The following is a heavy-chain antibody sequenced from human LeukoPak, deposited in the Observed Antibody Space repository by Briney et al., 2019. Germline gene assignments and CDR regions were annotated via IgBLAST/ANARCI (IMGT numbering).Heavy chain of an antibody. V-gene: IGHV3-23*01. Sequence: PGGSLRLSCAASGFTFSNDDMNWVRQAPGKGLEWVSGISGNDGRTYYAGSVKGRFTIPRDNSKNTLYLQMNSLRAEDTAVYYCARGLEEEVIPNLVEPDVYYFDYWGQGTLVTVSS. CDR1: GFTFSNDD. J-gene: IGHJ4*02. D-gene: IGHD3-22*01. CDR3: ARGLEEEVIPNLVEPDVYYFDY. CDR2: ISGNDGRT.